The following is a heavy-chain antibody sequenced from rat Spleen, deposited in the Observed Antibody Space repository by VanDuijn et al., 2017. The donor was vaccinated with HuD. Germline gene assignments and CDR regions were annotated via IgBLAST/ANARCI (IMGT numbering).Heavy chain of an antibody. CDR3: ARWSHIYMSSYIQDVMDA. D-gene: IGHD1-2*01. J-gene: IGHJ4*01. CDR1: GYSITSNY. V-gene: IGHV3-1*01. Sequence: VQLQESGPGLVKASQSLSLTCSVTGYSITSNYWGWIRKFPGNKMEWMGYISYSGSTSYNPSLKSRISITRDTSKNQFFLQLNSVTTEDTATYYCARWSHIYMSSYIQDVMDAWGQGASVTVSS. CDR2: ISYSGST.